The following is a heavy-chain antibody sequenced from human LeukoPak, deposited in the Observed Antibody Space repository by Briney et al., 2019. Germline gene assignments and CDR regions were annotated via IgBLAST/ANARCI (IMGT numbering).Heavy chain of an antibody. Sequence: SETPSLTCTVSGGSISNGSYYWSWIRQPPGKGLEWIGTIYHRGTTYYNPSLKSRVTISVDTSKNQFSLKLNSLTAADTAVYYCAGADSSGWVSVDYWGQGTLVTVSS. J-gene: IGHJ4*02. CDR3: AGADSSGWVSVDY. CDR2: IYHRGTT. D-gene: IGHD6-19*01. CDR1: GGSISNGSYY. V-gene: IGHV4-39*05.